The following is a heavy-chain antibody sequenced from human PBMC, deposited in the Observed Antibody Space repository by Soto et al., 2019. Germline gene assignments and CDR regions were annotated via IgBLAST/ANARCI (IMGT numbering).Heavy chain of an antibody. V-gene: IGHV3-74*01. Sequence: EVQLVESGGGLVQPGGSLRLSCAASGFTFSNYWMYWVHQAPGKGLVWVSRINSDGSVSSYVDSVKGRLTISRDNVKNTLYLQMDSLRAEDTAVYYCARGDCVGGTCYSLAGSFYYYMDVWGKGTTVTVFS. J-gene: IGHJ6*03. D-gene: IGHD2-15*01. CDR3: ARGDCVGGTCYSLAGSFYYYMDV. CDR1: GFTFSNYW. CDR2: INSDGSVS.